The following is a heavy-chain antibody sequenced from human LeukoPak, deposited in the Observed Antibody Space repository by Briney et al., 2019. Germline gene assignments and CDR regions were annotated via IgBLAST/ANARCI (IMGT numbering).Heavy chain of an antibody. CDR2: INTNTGNP. V-gene: IGHV7-4-1*02. CDR1: GYSFTRYA. CDR3: AREGSGGYEGFIDY. D-gene: IGHD3-10*01. J-gene: IGHJ4*02. Sequence: ASVKVSCKASGYSFTRYAMNWVRQAPGQGLEWMGWINTNTGNPTYAQGFTGRFVFSLDTSVSTAYLQISSLKAADTAVYYCAREGSGGYEGFIDYWGQGTLVTVSS.